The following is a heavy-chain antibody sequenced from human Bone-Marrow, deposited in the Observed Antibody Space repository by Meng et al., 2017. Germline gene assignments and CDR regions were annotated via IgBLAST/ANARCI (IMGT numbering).Heavy chain of an antibody. CDR2: ISGSGGST. V-gene: IGHV3-23*01. CDR1: GFSFSNFG. CDR3: AKVVRLLWFGVDY. J-gene: IGHJ4*02. Sequence: GGSLRLSCAASGFSFSNFGMSWVRQAPGKGLEWVSAISGSGGSTYYADSVKGRFTISRDNSKNTLYLQMNSLRAEDTAVYYCAKVVRLLWFGVDYWGQGTLVTVSS. D-gene: IGHD3-10*01.